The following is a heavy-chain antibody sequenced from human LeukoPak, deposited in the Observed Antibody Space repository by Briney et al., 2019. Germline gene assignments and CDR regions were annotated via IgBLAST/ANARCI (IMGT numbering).Heavy chain of an antibody. CDR1: GGTFSSYA. J-gene: IGHJ6*03. CDR3: ARSRTGTTWLSSYMDV. CDR2: IIPIFGTA. D-gene: IGHD1-7*01. Sequence: GASVKVSCKASGGTFSSYAISWVRQAPGQGLEWMGGIIPIFGTANYAQKFQGRVAITTDESTSTAYMELSSLRSEDTAVYYCARSRTGTTWLSSYMDVWGKGTTVTVSS. V-gene: IGHV1-69*05.